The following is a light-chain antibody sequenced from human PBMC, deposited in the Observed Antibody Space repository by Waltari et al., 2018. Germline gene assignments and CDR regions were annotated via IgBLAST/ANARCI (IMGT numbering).Light chain of an antibody. CDR2: GGS. CDR3: QHYVRLPAT. J-gene: IGKJ1*01. CDR1: QCGGRT. V-gene: IGKV3-20*01. Sequence: EIVLTQSPGTLSLSPGERATLSGRAIQCGGRTLAWYQQKRGQAARLIIYGGSTRATGIPDRFSGIGSGTDFSLTISRLEPEDFAVYYCQHYVRLPATFGQGTKVEIK.